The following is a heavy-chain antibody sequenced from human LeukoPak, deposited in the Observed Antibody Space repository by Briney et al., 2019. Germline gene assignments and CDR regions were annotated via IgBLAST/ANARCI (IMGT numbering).Heavy chain of an antibody. CDR2: ISNSGSA. D-gene: IGHD3-16*01. Sequence: NASETLSLTCTVSGDSIGQDYWNWIRQPPGRGLEWIGHISNSGSANYNPSLKSRVTISVDRSKGQFSLRLNSMTAADTAFYYCATAPNPDYFDYWGQGTLATVSS. V-gene: IGHV4-59*01. CDR3: ATAPNPDYFDY. J-gene: IGHJ4*02. CDR1: GDSIGQDY.